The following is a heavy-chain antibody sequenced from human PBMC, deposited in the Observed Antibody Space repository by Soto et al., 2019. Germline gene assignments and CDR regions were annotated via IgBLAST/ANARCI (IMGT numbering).Heavy chain of an antibody. Sequence: EVQLLEFGGNLVQPGGSLRLSCAASGFMFSSYAMSWVRQAPGKGLEWVSGVSGSGGRTYYADSVKGRFTISRDNSNNTVYLQMNSLRAEDTAVYYCAKDPGTGSYGVLKSFDFWGQGTLVTVSS. CDR1: GFMFSSYA. J-gene: IGHJ4*02. CDR3: AKDPGTGSYGVLKSFDF. D-gene: IGHD1-26*01. CDR2: VSGSGGRT. V-gene: IGHV3-23*01.